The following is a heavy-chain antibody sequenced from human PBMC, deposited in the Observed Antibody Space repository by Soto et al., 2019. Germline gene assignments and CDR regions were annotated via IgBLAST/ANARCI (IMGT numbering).Heavy chain of an antibody. J-gene: IGHJ4*02. CDR2: IGPTGRST. D-gene: IGHD6-25*01. CDR1: GFTFSSYA. CDR3: AKVRPSIDY. Sequence: QPGGSLRLSCAASGFTFSSYAMSWVRQAPGKGLEWVSFIGPTGRSTYYTDSVKGRFTISRDNSKNTLFLQMNSLRVEDTAVYYCAKVRPSIDYWGQGTLVTVSS. V-gene: IGHV3-23*01.